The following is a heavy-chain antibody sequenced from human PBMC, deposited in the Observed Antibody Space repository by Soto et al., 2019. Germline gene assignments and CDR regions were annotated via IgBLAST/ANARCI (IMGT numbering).Heavy chain of an antibody. J-gene: IGHJ4*02. CDR2: ISAYNGNT. Sequence: ASVKVSCKASGYTFTSYGISWVRQAPGQGLEWMGWISAYNGNTNYAQKLQGRVTMTTDTSTSTAYMELRSLRSDDTAVYYCARGLREYDILTGYYNADLYIDYWGQGTLVTVSS. D-gene: IGHD3-9*01. CDR3: ARGLREYDILTGYYNADLYIDY. V-gene: IGHV1-18*01. CDR1: GYTFTSYG.